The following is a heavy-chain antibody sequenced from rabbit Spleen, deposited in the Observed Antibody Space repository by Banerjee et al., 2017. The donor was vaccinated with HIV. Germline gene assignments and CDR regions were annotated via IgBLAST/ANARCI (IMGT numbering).Heavy chain of an antibody. V-gene: IGHV1S45*01. CDR2: IDAGSSGFT. CDR1: GFSFSSNW. D-gene: IGHD1-1*01. CDR3: ARDTSSSFSSYGMDL. Sequence: QEQLEESGGGLVKPEGSLTLTCKASGFSFSSNWICWVRQAPGKGLEWIACIDAGSSGFTYFATWAKGRFTCSKSSSTTVTLQMTRLTAADTATYFCARDTSSSFSSYGMDLWGPGTLVTVS. J-gene: IGHJ6*01.